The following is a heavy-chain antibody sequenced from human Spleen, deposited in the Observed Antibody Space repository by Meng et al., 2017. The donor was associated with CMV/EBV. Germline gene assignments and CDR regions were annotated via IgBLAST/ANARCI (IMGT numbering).Heavy chain of an antibody. CDR1: GFTFSSFT. D-gene: IGHD6-19*01. V-gene: IGHV3-21*01. J-gene: IGHJ4*02. CDR3: ARHFSSAGGY. CDR2: ISSSSSYI. Sequence: GESLKISCAASGFTFSSFTMNWVRQAPGKGLEWISSISSSSSYIYYADSVKGRFTISRDNAKNSLYLQMNSLRAEDTAVYYCARHFSSAGGYWGQGTLVTVSS.